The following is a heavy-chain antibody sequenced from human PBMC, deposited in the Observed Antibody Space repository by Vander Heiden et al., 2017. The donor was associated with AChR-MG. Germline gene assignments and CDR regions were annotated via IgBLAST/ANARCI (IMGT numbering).Heavy chain of an antibody. CDR2: IIPIFGTA. D-gene: IGHD3-10*01. CDR1: GGTFSSYA. J-gene: IGHJ6*03. Sequence: QVQLVQSGAEVKKPGSSVKVSCKASGGTFSSYAISWGGQAPGQGLEWRGGIIPIFGTANYAQKFQGRVTITADESTSTAYMELSSLRSEDTAVYYCARSITMVRGVIITDYYYYMDVWCKGTTVTVSS. V-gene: IGHV1-69*01. CDR3: ARSITMVRGVIITDYYYYMDV.